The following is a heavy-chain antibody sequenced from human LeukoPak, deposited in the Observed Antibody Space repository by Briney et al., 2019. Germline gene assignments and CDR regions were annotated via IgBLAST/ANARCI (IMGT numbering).Heavy chain of an antibody. CDR1: GGSFSSYA. CDR2: IIPVFGTA. V-gene: IGHV1-69*06. Sequence: VASVKVSCKASGGSFSSYAISWVRQAPGQGLEWMGGIIPVFGTANYAQKFQERVTITADIVSNTAYLEVTSLTSDDTAVYFCAKQGAARQDYYMDVWGNGTTVTVSS. D-gene: IGHD5-18*01. J-gene: IGHJ6*03. CDR3: AKQGAARQDYYMDV.